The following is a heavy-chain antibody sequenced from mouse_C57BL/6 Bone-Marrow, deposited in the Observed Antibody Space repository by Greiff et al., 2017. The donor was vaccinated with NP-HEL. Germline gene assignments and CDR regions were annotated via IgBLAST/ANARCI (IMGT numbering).Heavy chain of an antibody. CDR3: ALGRLRSQSRFAY. Sequence: VQLQQSVAELVRPGASVKLSCTASGFHIKNTYMHWVKQRPEQGLEWIGRIDPANGNTKYDPKFPGKATITADTSSNTAYLQLSSLTSEDTAIYYCALGRLRSQSRFAYWGQGTLVTVSA. CDR2: IDPANGNT. D-gene: IGHD1-1*01. CDR1: GFHIKNTY. J-gene: IGHJ3*01. V-gene: IGHV14-3*01.